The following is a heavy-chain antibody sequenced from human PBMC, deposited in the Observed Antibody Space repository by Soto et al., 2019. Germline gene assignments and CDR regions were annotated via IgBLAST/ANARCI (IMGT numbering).Heavy chain of an antibody. D-gene: IGHD1-26*01. Sequence: DVQLLESGGGLVQPGGSLTLSCSASRFTFSDFAMNWVRQAPGKGLEWVSAIGSVGADTYYADSVKGRFTISRDNSRNTLYLQMNRLRDEDTAVYYCAKDAVPYNGKWDWFDSWGQGTLVLVSS. CDR3: AKDAVPYNGKWDWFDS. CDR1: RFTFSDFA. V-gene: IGHV3-23*01. CDR2: IGSVGADT. J-gene: IGHJ5*01.